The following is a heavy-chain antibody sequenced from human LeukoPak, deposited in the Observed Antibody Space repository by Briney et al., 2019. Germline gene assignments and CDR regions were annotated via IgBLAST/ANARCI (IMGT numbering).Heavy chain of an antibody. V-gene: IGHV1-18*01. CDR2: ISAYNGNT. Sequence: ASVKVSCKASGYTFTNYGISWVRQAPGQGLEWMGWISAYNGNTNYAQKLQGRVTMTTDTSTSTAYMELRSPRSDDTAVYYCARARLLRYYDWLLYHSNWFDPWGQGTLVTVSS. D-gene: IGHD3-9*01. CDR1: GYTFTNYG. J-gene: IGHJ5*02. CDR3: ARARLLRYYDWLLYHSNWFDP.